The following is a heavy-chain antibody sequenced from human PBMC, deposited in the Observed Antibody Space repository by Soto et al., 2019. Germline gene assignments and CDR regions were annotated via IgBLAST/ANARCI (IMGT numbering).Heavy chain of an antibody. D-gene: IGHD2-2*01. Sequence: SETLSLTCTVSGGSISSGDYYWSWIRQPPGKGLECIGYIYYSGSTYYNPSLKSRVTISVDTSKNQFSPTLSSVTAADTAVSYCASAPAAPDWFDPWGQGTLVTVSS. J-gene: IGHJ5*02. CDR3: ASAPAAPDWFDP. CDR1: GGSISSGDYY. CDR2: IYYSGST. V-gene: IGHV4-30-4*01.